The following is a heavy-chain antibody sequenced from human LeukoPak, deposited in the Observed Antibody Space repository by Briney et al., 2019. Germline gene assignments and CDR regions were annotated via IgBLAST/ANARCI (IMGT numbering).Heavy chain of an antibody. CDR2: IGESDGRT. D-gene: IGHD1-26*01. V-gene: IGHV3-23*01. Sequence: GGSLRLSCAASGFTVTTLAMTWVRQAPGKGLEWVSVIGESDGRTYYADSVKGRFTISRDESKNTLYLQMNSLRAEDTAVYYCAKGPTDSCWEKLHDWGQGTLVTGSS. CDR3: AKGPTDSCWEKLHD. CDR1: GFTVTTLA. J-gene: IGHJ4*01.